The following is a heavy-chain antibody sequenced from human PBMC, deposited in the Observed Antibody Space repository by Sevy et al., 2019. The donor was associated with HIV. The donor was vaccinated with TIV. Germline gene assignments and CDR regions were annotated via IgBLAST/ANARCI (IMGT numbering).Heavy chain of an antibody. V-gene: IGHV4-34*01. J-gene: IGHJ5*02. D-gene: IGHD2-2*01. CDR3: ARSPPVVVVQGAPSWFDP. Sequence: SETLSLTCAVHDGSFSGYYWNWIRQLPGKGLERIGEINESGITYYNPSLKSRVAISVDTSKKQFSLKLNSVTAADTALYFCARSPPVVVVQGAPSWFDPWGQGTLVTVSS. CDR2: INESGIT. CDR1: DGSFSGYY.